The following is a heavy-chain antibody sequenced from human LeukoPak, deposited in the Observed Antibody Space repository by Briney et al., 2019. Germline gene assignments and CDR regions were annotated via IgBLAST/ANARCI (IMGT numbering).Heavy chain of an antibody. Sequence: GGSLRLSCAASGFIVSTNYMSWVRQAPGKGLEWVSVIYSGGSTYYADSVKGRFTISRDKSKNTLFLQMVSLRAEDTAVYYCASQVGLGKRSFDYWGQGTLVTVSS. CDR2: IYSGGST. CDR1: GFIVSTNY. V-gene: IGHV3-53*01. D-gene: IGHD5/OR15-5a*01. CDR3: ASQVGLGKRSFDY. J-gene: IGHJ4*02.